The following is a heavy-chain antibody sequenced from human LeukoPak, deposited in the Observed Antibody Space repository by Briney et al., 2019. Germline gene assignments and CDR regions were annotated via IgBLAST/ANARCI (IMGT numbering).Heavy chain of an antibody. CDR1: GGSISSSSYY. D-gene: IGHD3-10*02. CDR2: IYYSGST. CDR3: ARHQGRYGRVVYYFDY. J-gene: IGHJ4*02. V-gene: IGHV4-39*07. Sequence: ASETLSLTCTVSGGSISSSSYYWGWIRQPPGEGLEWIGSIYYSGSTYYNPPLKSRVTISVDTSKNQFSLKLSSVTAADTAVYYCARHQGRYGRVVYYFDYWGQGTLVTVSS.